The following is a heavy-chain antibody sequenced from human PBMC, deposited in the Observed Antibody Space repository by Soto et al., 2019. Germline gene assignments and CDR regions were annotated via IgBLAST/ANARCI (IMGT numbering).Heavy chain of an antibody. D-gene: IGHD2-2*01. J-gene: IGHJ6*02. CDR2: INPNSGGT. Sequence: SLKVDRKAAGYTFTGYYMHCVRQTPGQGLEWMGWINPNSGGTNYAQKFQGWVTMTRDTSISTAYMELSRLRSDDTAVYYCARGGPQYQLHTHYYYGMDVWGQGTTVTVSS. CDR1: GYTFTGYY. CDR3: ARGGPQYQLHTHYYYGMDV. V-gene: IGHV1-2*04.